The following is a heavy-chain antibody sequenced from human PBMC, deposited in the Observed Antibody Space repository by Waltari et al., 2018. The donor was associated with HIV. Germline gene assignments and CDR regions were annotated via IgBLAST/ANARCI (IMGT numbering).Heavy chain of an antibody. CDR1: GGSISSYY. D-gene: IGHD6-13*01. CDR3: ARGWEQQLVPFDY. J-gene: IGHJ4*02. Sequence: QVQLQESGPGLVKPSETLSLTCTVSGGSISSYYWSWIRQPPGKGLEWIGYIYYSGSTNYNPSLKSRVTISVDTSKNQFSLKLSSVTAADTAVYYCARGWEQQLVPFDYWGQGTLVTVSS. CDR2: IYYSGST. V-gene: IGHV4-59*08.